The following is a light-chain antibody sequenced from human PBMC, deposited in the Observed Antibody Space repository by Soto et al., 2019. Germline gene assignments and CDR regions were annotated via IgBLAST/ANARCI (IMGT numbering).Light chain of an antibody. V-gene: IGKV1-39*01. CDR1: QSISSY. Sequence: DIPMTQSPSSLSASVGDRVTITCRASQSISSYLNWYQQKPGKAPKLLIYAASSLQSGVPSRFSGSGSGTDFTLTISSLQPEDFATYYCQQHGFFGQGTKLEIK. CDR3: QQHGF. J-gene: IGKJ2*01. CDR2: AAS.